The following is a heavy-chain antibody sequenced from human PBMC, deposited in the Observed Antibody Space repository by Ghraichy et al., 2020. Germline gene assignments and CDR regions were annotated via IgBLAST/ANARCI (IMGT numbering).Heavy chain of an antibody. V-gene: IGHV1-69*04. D-gene: IGHD4-11*01. J-gene: IGHJ6*02. CDR2: IIPILGIA. CDR3: ARAGDYSNWPDYGMDV. Sequence: SVKVSCKASGGTFSSYAISWVRQAPGQGLEWMGRIIPILGIANYAQKFQGRVTITADKSTSTAYMELSSLRSEDTAVYYCARAGDYSNWPDYGMDVWGQGTTVTVSS. CDR1: GGTFSSYA.